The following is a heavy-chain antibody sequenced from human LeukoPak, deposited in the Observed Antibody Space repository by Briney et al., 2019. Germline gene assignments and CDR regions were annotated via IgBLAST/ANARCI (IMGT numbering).Heavy chain of an antibody. V-gene: IGHV3-48*01. Sequence: PGGSLRLSCAASGSTLSSYSMNWVRQAPGKGLEWISHISISGSTIHYAGSVKGRFTISRDSAKNSLYLQMNSLRAEDTAVYYCSTAKFDYWGQGTLLTVSS. CDR1: GSTLSSYS. CDR2: ISISGSTI. J-gene: IGHJ4*02. CDR3: STAKFDY.